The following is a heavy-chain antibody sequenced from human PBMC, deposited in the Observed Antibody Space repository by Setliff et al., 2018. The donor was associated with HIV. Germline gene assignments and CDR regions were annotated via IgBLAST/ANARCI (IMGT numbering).Heavy chain of an antibody. Sequence: ASVKVSCKASGYRFIDYYMHWLRQAPGQGLEWVGGCTPKRGDSFYAQKFQGRVIISMDTSTSTTYMDLPRLTTDDTAIYFCARKQEIEGVATKIAFDLWGQGTLVTVSS. D-gene: IGHD3-9*01. CDR3: ARKQEIEGVATKIAFDL. J-gene: IGHJ4*02. CDR1: GYRFIDYY. CDR2: CTPKRGDS. V-gene: IGHV1-2*02.